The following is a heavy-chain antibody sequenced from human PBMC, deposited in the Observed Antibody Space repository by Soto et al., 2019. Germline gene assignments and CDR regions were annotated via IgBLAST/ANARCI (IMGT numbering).Heavy chain of an antibody. Sequence: PGGSLRLSCAASGFTVSSNYMSWVRQAPGKGLEWVSVIYSGGSTYYADSVKGRFTISRHNSKNTLYLQMNSLRAEDTAVYYCARGSAYYYYYMDVWGKGTTVTVSS. CDR3: ARGSAYYYYYMDV. CDR1: GFTVSSNY. CDR2: IYSGGST. D-gene: IGHD6-25*01. J-gene: IGHJ6*03. V-gene: IGHV3-53*04.